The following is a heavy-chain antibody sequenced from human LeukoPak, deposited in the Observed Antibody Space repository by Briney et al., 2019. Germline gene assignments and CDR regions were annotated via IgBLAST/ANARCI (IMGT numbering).Heavy chain of an antibody. D-gene: IGHD1-26*01. CDR3: AKDHSGSYFGMDV. CDR2: INPNSGGT. CDR1: GYTFTGYY. V-gene: IGHV1-2*04. Sequence: ASVKVSCKASGYTFTGYYMHWVRQAPGQGLEWMGWINPNSGGTNYAQKFQGWVTMTRDTSISTAYMELSRPTSDDTAVYYCAKDHSGSYFGMDVWGQGTTVTVSS. J-gene: IGHJ6*02.